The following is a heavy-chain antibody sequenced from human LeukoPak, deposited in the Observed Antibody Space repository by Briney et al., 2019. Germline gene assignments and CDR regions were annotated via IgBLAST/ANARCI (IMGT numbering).Heavy chain of an antibody. V-gene: IGHV1-24*01. J-gene: IGHJ3*02. CDR1: GYTLTELS. Sequence: ASVKVSCKVSGYTLTELSMHWVRQAPGKGLEWMGGFDPEDGETIYAQKFQGRVTMTEDTSTDTAYMELSSLRSEDTAVYYCATPASYGSGSYFSFDIWGQGTMVTVSS. D-gene: IGHD3-10*01. CDR2: FDPEDGET. CDR3: ATPASYGSGSYFSFDI.